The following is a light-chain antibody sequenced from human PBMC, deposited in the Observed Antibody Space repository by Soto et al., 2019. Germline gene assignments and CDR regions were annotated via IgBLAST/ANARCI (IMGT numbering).Light chain of an antibody. J-gene: IGKJ2*01. CDR1: QSVSSY. V-gene: IGKV3-11*01. Sequence: EIVLTQSPATLSLSPGERATLSCRASQSVSSYFAWYQQKPDQAPRLLIYDASNRANGNPARFIVSGSGTDFALTISSLVPEDFAVYYCQQRSNWPPYTFGQGTKLEI. CDR2: DAS. CDR3: QQRSNWPPYT.